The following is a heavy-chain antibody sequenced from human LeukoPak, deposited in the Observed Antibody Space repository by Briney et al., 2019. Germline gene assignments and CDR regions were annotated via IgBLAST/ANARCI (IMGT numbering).Heavy chain of an antibody. CDR1: GFTFSSYG. CDR3: AKAEQWLGYYFDY. D-gene: IGHD6-19*01. J-gene: IGHJ4*02. Sequence: PGGSLRLSCAASGFTFSSYGMHWVRQAPGKGLEWVAVISYDGSNKYYADSVKGRFTISRDNSKNTLYLRMNSLRAEDTAVYYCAKAEQWLGYYFDYWGQGTLVTVSS. V-gene: IGHV3-30*18. CDR2: ISYDGSNK.